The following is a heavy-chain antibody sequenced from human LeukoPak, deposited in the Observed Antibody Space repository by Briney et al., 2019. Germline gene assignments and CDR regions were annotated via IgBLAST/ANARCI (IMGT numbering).Heavy chain of an antibody. Sequence: GGSLRPSCAASGFTFSNAWMSWVRQAPGKGLEWVGRIKSKTDGGTTDYAAPVKGRFTISRDDSKNTLYLQMNSLKTEDTAVYYCTTDPNRRKTGTRGYYYYYGMDVWGQGTTVTVSS. J-gene: IGHJ6*02. CDR3: TTDPNRRKTGTRGYYYYYGMDV. CDR1: GFTFSNAW. V-gene: IGHV3-15*01. D-gene: IGHD1-7*01. CDR2: IKSKTDGGTT.